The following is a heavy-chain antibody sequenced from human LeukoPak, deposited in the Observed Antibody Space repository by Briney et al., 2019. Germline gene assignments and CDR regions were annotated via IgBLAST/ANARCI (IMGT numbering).Heavy chain of an antibody. D-gene: IGHD1/OR15-1a*01. J-gene: IGHJ4*02. Sequence: ASVKVSCKASGYTFTSYDINWVRQATGQGLEWMGWMNPNSGNTGYAQKFQGRVTMTRNTSISTAYMELSSLRSDDTAVYYCARFGGGTGSFDYWGQGTLVTVSS. CDR3: ARFGGGTGSFDY. CDR1: GYTFTSYD. CDR2: MNPNSGNT. V-gene: IGHV1-8*01.